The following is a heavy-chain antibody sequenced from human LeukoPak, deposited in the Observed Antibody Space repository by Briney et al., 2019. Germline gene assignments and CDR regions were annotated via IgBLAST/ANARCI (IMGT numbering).Heavy chain of an antibody. D-gene: IGHD4-17*01. CDR2: IGTYGGDT. Sequence: ASVKVSCKATSRISWVRQAPGQGLEWMGWIGTYGGDTYYAQKFQGRITVTTDTSTSTAYVELKSLRSDDTAVYYCARDRHLTVTTSRDIFDYWGQGTLVTVSS. J-gene: IGHJ4*02. CDR3: ARDRHLTVTTSRDIFDY. V-gene: IGHV1-18*01. CDR1: TSR.